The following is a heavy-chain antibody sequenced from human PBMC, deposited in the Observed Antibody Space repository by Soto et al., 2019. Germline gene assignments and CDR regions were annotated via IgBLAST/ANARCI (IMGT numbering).Heavy chain of an antibody. J-gene: IGHJ6*02. Sequence: SVKVSCKASGGTFSSYAISWVRQAPGQGLEWMGGIIPIFGTANYAQKFQGRVTITADESTSTAYMELSSLRSEDTAVYYCARDLLWFGELRRGMDVWGQGTTVTVSS. V-gene: IGHV1-69*13. CDR2: IIPIFGTA. CDR1: GGTFSSYA. CDR3: ARDLLWFGELRRGMDV. D-gene: IGHD3-10*01.